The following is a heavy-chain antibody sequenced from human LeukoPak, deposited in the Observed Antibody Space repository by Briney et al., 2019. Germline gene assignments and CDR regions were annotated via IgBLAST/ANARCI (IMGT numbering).Heavy chain of an antibody. D-gene: IGHD6-13*01. CDR1: GFTFSSYW. V-gene: IGHV3-7*01. Sequence: GGSLRLSCAASGFTFSSYWMSWVRQAPGKGLEWVANIKQDGSEKYYVDSVKGRFTISRDNAKNSLYLQLNSLRAEDTAVYYCARDLAAAGSLNSLDYWGQGTLVTVSS. CDR3: ARDLAAAGSLNSLDY. J-gene: IGHJ4*02. CDR2: IKQDGSEK.